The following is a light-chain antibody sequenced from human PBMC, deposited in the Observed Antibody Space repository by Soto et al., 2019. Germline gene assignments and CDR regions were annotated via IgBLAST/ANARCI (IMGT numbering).Light chain of an antibody. Sequence: QSALTQPASVSGSPGQSITISCTGTSSDVGGYNYVSWYQQHPGKAPKLMIYEVSNRPSGVSNRFSGSKSGNTASLTTSGLEAEDETDYYSSSYTSSSTLVFGTATKLTL. V-gene: IGLV2-14*01. CDR2: EVS. CDR1: SSDVGGYNY. J-gene: IGLJ1*01. CDR3: SSYTSSSTLV.